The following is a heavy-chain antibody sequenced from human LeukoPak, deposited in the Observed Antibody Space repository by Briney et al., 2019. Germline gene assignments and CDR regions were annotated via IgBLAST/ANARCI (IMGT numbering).Heavy chain of an antibody. CDR2: ISSGSNYI. V-gene: IGHV3-21*01. J-gene: IGHJ4*02. CDR1: GFTFSSHA. CDR3: VRESSSGYYYFDC. D-gene: IGHD3-22*01. Sequence: GVSLKLSCAASGFTFSSHAMNWVRQAPGKGLEWVSSISSGSNYIYYADSVKGRFTISRDNAKNSLYLQMNSLRAEDTAVYYCVRESSSGYYYFDCWGQGTLVSVSS.